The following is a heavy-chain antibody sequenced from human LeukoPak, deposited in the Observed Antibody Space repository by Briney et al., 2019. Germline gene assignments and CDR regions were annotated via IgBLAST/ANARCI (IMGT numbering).Heavy chain of an antibody. CDR1: GGSISSYY. CDR2: IYYSGST. D-gene: IGHD4-17*01. CDR3: ARQQTTEANWFDP. J-gene: IGHJ5*02. V-gene: IGHV4-59*08. Sequence: SETLSLTCTVSGGSISSYYWSWIRQPPGKGLEWIGYIYYSGSTNYNPSLKSRVTISVDTSKDQFSLKLSSVTAADTAVYYCARQQTTEANWFDPWGQGTLVTVSS.